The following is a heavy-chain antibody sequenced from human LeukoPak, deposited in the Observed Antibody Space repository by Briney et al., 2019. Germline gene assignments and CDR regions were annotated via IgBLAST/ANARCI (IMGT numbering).Heavy chain of an antibody. CDR2: ISSNGGST. CDR1: GFTFSSYA. J-gene: IGHJ4*02. V-gene: IGHV3-64D*09. CDR3: VKEAYSFRSFFDY. D-gene: IGHD2-21*01. Sequence: GGSLRLSCSASGFTFSSYAMHWVRQAPGKGLEYVSAISSNGGSTYYADSVKGRFTISRDNSKNTLYLQMSSLRAEDTAVYYCVKEAYSFRSFFDYWGQGTLVTASS.